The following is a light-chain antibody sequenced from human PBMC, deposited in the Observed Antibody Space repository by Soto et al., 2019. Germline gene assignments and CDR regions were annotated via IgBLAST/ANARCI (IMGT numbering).Light chain of an antibody. CDR2: GAS. V-gene: IGKV3D-15*01. J-gene: IGKJ1*01. Sequence: EIVLTQSPGTLSLSPGERSTLCFRSSQSVSSSYLAWYQQKPGQAPRLLIFGASSRTTGIPARFSGSGSGTEFTLTISSLQSEDFAVYYCQQYNNWPRTFGQGTKVDI. CDR1: QSVSSSY. CDR3: QQYNNWPRT.